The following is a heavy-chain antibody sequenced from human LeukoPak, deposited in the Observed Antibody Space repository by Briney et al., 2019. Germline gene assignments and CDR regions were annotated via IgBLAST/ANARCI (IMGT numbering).Heavy chain of an antibody. V-gene: IGHV1-46*01. D-gene: IGHD4-17*01. J-gene: IGHJ4*02. CDR2: ISPSGGST. CDR3: ARGGYGDRIDY. Sequence: ASVKVSCKASGYTFITYYIHWVRQAPGQGLEWMGIISPSGGSTTYAQRFQGRVTMTGDTSTSTVYMELSRLRSEDTAVYYCARGGYGDRIDYWGQGTLVSVSS. CDR1: GYTFITYY.